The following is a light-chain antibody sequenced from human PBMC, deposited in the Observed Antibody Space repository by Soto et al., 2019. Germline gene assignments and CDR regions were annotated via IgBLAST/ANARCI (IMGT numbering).Light chain of an antibody. V-gene: IGKV1-39*01. CDR2: AAS. Sequence: DIHMTQSPSSLSASVENRVIITCRASQSISNYLNWYQQKPGKAPKLLIFAASSLQSGVPSRFSGSRSGPDFTLTISSLQPEDFATYYCQQSHSSPPTFGQGTKVDIK. CDR1: QSISNY. CDR3: QQSHSSPPT. J-gene: IGKJ1*01.